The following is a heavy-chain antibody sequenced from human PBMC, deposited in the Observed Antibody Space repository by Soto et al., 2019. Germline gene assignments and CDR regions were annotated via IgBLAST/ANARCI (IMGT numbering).Heavy chain of an antibody. Sequence: SVKVSCKASGGTFSSYTISWVRQAPGQGPEWMGRIIPILGIANYAQKYQGRVTITADKSTSTAYMELSSLRSEDTAVYYCARAPDYYGSVYYFDYWGQ. V-gene: IGHV1-69*02. CDR2: IIPILGIA. CDR1: GGTFSSYT. D-gene: IGHD3-10*01. J-gene: IGHJ4*02. CDR3: ARAPDYYGSVYYFDY.